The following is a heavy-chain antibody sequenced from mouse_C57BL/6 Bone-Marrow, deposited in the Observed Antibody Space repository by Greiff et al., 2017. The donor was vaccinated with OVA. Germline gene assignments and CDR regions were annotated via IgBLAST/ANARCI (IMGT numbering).Heavy chain of an antibody. CDR1: GYTFTSYG. CDR2: IYPRSGNT. D-gene: IGHD6-5*01. V-gene: IGHV1-81*01. J-gene: IGHJ4*01. Sequence: QVQLQQSGAELARPGASVKLSCKASGYTFTSYGISWVKQRTGPGLEWIGEIYPRSGNTYYNEKFKGKATLTADKSSSTAYMELRSLTSEDSAVYFCAILSSYAMDYWGQGTSVTVSS. CDR3: AILSSYAMDY.